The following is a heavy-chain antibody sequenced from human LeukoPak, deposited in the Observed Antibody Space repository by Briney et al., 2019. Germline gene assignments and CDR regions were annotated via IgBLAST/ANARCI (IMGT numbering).Heavy chain of an antibody. V-gene: IGHV1-8*02. CDR2: MNPNSGNT. D-gene: IGHD2-15*01. J-gene: IGHJ6*03. CDR1: GYTFTSYG. CDR3: ARITTRYNMDV. Sequence: GASVKVSCKASGYTFTSYGISWVRQAPGQGLEWMGWMNPNSGNTGYAQKFQGRVTMTRNTSISTAYMELSSLRSEDTAVYYCARITTRYNMDVWGKGTTVTVSS.